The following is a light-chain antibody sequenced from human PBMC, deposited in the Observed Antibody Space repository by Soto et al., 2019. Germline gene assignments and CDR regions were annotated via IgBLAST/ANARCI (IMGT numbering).Light chain of an antibody. CDR2: DTS. CDR3: QHRSSWPPG. J-gene: IGKJ5*01. CDR1: HNINTY. Sequence: EIVLTQSPATLSLSPGERATLSCRASHNINTYLAWYQQKPGQVPRLLIYDTSNRATGIPARFSGSGSGTDFTLTISGLAPEDFAVYYCQHRSSWPPGFGQGTRLEIK. V-gene: IGKV3-11*01.